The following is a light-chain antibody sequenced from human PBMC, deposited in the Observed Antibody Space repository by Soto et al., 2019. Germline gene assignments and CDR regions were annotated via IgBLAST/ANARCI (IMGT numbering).Light chain of an antibody. Sequence: IVLTQSPGTLSLSPGERATLSCRASQTVAKNYFACFQQTPDQATRLLIHTSSTRATGIPNMFSGSGSGTDFILTSSILEPDDVAVYYCHQHAESPLTFGGGTKVDIK. CDR2: TSS. V-gene: IGKV3-20*01. CDR3: HQHAESPLT. J-gene: IGKJ4*01. CDR1: QTVAKNY.